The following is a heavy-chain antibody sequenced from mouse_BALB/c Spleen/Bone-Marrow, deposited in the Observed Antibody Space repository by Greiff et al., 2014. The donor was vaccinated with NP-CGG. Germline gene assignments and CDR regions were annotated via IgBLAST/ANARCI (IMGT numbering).Heavy chain of an antibody. CDR3: TRGGNWDDFDY. Sequence: EVQGVESGGGLVQPGGSRKLSCAASGFTFSSFGMHWVRQAPEKGLEWAAYISSGSSTIFYADTVKGRFTVSRDNPKNTLFLQMTSLRSEDTAMYYCTRGGNWDDFDYWGQGTTLTVSS. V-gene: IGHV5-17*02. CDR1: GFTFSSFG. D-gene: IGHD4-1*01. CDR2: ISSGSSTI. J-gene: IGHJ2*01.